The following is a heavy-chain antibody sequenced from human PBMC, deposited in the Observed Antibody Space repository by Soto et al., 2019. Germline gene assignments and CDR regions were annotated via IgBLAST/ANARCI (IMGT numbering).Heavy chain of an antibody. Sequence: QVQLVESGGGVVQPGRSLRLSCAASGFLFTSYGMHWVREAPGKGLEWVAVISYDGSDKYYADSVKGRFTISRDNSKNTLYLQMNSLRPEDTALYYCVGGQYYFDYRGQGTLVTVSS. D-gene: IGHD3-10*01. CDR3: VGGQYYFDY. CDR1: GFLFTSYG. V-gene: IGHV3-30*03. J-gene: IGHJ4*02. CDR2: ISYDGSDK.